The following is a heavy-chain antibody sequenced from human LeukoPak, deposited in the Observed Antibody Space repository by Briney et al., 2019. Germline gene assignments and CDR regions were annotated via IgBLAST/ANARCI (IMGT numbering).Heavy chain of an antibody. V-gene: IGHV3-53*01. CDR2: IYSGGST. Sequence: GGSLRLSCAASGFTVSSNYMSWVRQAPGKGLEWVSVIYSGGSTYYADSVKGRFTISRDNSKNTLYLQMNSLRAEDTAVYYCARDVYGDYGGWFGPWGQGTLVTVSS. CDR1: GFTVSSNY. D-gene: IGHD4-17*01. J-gene: IGHJ5*02. CDR3: ARDVYGDYGGWFGP.